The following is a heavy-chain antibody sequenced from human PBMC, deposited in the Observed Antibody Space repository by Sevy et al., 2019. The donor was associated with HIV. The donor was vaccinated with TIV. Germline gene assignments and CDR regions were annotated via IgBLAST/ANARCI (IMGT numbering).Heavy chain of an antibody. V-gene: IGHV3-48*02. CDR3: ASSDATSRFGYYYFGMDF. Sequence: GGSLRLSCAVSGFTFNTYNMNWVRQAPGKGLEWVSYISYTSTTIYYADSGRGRFTISSDNAKNTLYLRMNSLRDEDTAVYYCASSDATSRFGYYYFGMDFWGQGTSVTVSS. CDR1: GFTFNTYN. CDR2: ISYTSTTI. J-gene: IGHJ6*02. D-gene: IGHD3-22*01.